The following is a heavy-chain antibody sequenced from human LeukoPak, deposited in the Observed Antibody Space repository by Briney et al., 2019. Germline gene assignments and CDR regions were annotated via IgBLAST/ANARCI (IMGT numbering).Heavy chain of an antibody. J-gene: IGHJ2*01. CDR3: ARDSMVRANWYFDL. D-gene: IGHD3-10*01. CDR2: INPNSGGT. Sequence: ASVKVSCKASGYTFTGYYMHWVRQAPGQGLEWMGGINPNSGGTNYAQKFQGRVTMTRDTSISTAYMELSRLRSDDTAVYYCARDSMVRANWYFDLWGRGTLVTVSS. CDR1: GYTFTGYY. V-gene: IGHV1-2*02.